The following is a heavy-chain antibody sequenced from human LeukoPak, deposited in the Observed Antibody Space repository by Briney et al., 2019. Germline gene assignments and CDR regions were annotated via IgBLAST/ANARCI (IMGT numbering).Heavy chain of an antibody. CDR1: GYTFTGYY. CDR3: ARVTMVRGVSNWFDP. Sequence: ASVKVSCKASGYTFTGYYMHWVRQAPGQGLEWMGWINPNSGGTNYAQKFQGRVTMTRDTSISTAYMELSRLRPDDTAVYYCARVTMVRGVSNWFDPWGQGTLVTVSS. CDR2: INPNSGGT. V-gene: IGHV1-2*02. D-gene: IGHD3-10*01. J-gene: IGHJ5*02.